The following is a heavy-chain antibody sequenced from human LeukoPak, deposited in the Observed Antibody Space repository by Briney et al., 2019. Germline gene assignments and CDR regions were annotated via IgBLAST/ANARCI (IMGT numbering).Heavy chain of an antibody. V-gene: IGHV4-34*01. CDR1: GGSFSGYY. Sequence: SSETLSLTCAVYGGSFSGYYWSWIRQPPGKGLEWIGEINHSGSTNYNPSLKSRVTISVDTFKNQFSLKLSSVTAADTAVYYCASLTYCSSTSCYVFSDYWGQGTLVTVSS. CDR3: ASLTYCSSTSCYVFSDY. CDR2: INHSGST. J-gene: IGHJ4*02. D-gene: IGHD2-2*01.